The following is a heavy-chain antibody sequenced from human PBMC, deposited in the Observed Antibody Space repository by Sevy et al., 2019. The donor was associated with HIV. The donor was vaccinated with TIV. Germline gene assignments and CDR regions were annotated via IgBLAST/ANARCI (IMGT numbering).Heavy chain of an antibody. CDR3: ARDSEAAAQDFDY. V-gene: IGHV3-74*01. D-gene: IGHD6-25*01. J-gene: IGHJ4*02. CDR1: GFTFSNYW. Sequence: GGSLRLSCAASGFTFSNYWMHWVHQVPGEVLVWVSRINNDESSTNYADSVKGRFTISRDNAKNTLYLQMNSLRAEDTAVYFCARDSEAAAQDFDYWGQGTLVTVSS. CDR2: INNDESST.